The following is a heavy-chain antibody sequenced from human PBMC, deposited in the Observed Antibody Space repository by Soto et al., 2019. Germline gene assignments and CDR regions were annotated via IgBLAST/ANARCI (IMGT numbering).Heavy chain of an antibody. CDR2: IYPGDSDT. D-gene: IGHD2-21*02. CDR3: ARHGRSVVVTAADYYGMDV. J-gene: IGHJ6*02. Sequence: PGESLKISCKGSGYSFTSYWIGWVRQMPGKGLEWMGIIYPGDSDTRYSPSFQGQVTISADKSISTAYLQWSSLKASDTAMYYCARHGRSVVVTAADYYGMDVWGQGTTVTVSS. V-gene: IGHV5-51*01. CDR1: GYSFTSYW.